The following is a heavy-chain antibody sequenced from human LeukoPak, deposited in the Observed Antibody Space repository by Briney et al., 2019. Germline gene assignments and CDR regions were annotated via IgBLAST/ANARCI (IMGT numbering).Heavy chain of an antibody. D-gene: IGHD4-17*01. J-gene: IGHJ4*02. CDR2: IWYDGSNK. CDR1: GFTFSSYG. CDR3: ARGGNGDLGLDY. V-gene: IGHV3-33*01. Sequence: GRSPRLSCAASGFTFSSYGMHWVRQAPGKGLEWVAVIWYDGSNKYYADSVKGRFTISRDNSKNTPYLQMNSLRAEDTAVYYCARGGNGDLGLDYWGQGTLVTVSS.